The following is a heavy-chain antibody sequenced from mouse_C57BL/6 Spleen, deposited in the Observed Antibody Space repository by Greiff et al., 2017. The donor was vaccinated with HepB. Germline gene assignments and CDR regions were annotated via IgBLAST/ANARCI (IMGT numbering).Heavy chain of an antibody. CDR2: INPGSGGT. CDR1: GYAFTNYL. Sequence: VKLMESGAELVRPGTSVKVSCKASGYAFTNYLIEWVKQRPGQGLEWIGVINPGSGGTNYNEKFKGKATLTADKSSSTAYMQLSSLTSEDSAVYFGAGGGDYDHFDYWGQGTTLTVSS. J-gene: IGHJ2*01. V-gene: IGHV1-54*01. D-gene: IGHD2-4*01. CDR3: AGGGDYDHFDY.